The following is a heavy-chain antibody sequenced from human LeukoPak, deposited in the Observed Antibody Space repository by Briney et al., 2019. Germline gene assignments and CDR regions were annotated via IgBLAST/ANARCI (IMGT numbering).Heavy chain of an antibody. CDR2: IYYRVTT. V-gene: IGHV4-39*02. Sequence: SETLSLTCTVSVDSIISGNYHCGSIRQPPGKGLEWLRSIYYRVTTNYDPSLKGRVTIAVDTSKSHFSLKLSSVTAADTAVYYCARYDRRDGYNLPYDFDYWGQGTLVTASS. D-gene: IGHD5-24*01. CDR1: VDSIISGNYH. CDR3: ARYDRRDGYNLPYDFDY. J-gene: IGHJ4*01.